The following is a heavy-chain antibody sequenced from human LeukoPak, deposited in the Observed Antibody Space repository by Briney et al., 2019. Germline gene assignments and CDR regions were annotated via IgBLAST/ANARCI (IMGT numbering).Heavy chain of an antibody. Sequence: GGSLRLSCAASGFTFSSYAMSWVRQAPGKGLEWVLYISSSSSTIYYADSVKGRFTISRDNAKNSLYLQMNSLRAEDTAVYYCARLRVYYFDYWGQGTLVTVSS. CDR3: ARLRVYYFDY. V-gene: IGHV3-48*01. J-gene: IGHJ4*02. CDR2: ISSSSSTI. CDR1: GFTFSSYA.